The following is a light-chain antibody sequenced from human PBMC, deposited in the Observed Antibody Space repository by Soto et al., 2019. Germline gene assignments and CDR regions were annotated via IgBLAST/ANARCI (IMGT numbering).Light chain of an antibody. CDR1: QSVSKSY. CDR2: GAS. Sequence: EIVLTQSPGTLSFSPGERATLSCRASQSVSKSYFAWYQQKPGQAPRLLIYGASSRATGIPDRFSGSGSGTDVALTSSSLEPEDFAVYHCQEYGGSPWTFGQGTKVEIK. J-gene: IGKJ1*01. V-gene: IGKV3-20*01. CDR3: QEYGGSPWT.